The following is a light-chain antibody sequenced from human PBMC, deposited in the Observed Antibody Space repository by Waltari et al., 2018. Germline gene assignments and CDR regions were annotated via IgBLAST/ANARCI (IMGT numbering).Light chain of an antibody. CDR1: QGISNS. V-gene: IGKV1-NL1*01. CDR3: QQFYSTPIT. CDR2: AAS. J-gene: IGKJ3*01. Sequence: DIQMTQSPSSLSASVGDRVTITCRASQGISNSLAWYQQKPGTAPKLLLYAASRLESGVPSRFSGSGAGTDYTLTISSLQPEDFATYYCQQFYSTPITFGPGTKVDIK.